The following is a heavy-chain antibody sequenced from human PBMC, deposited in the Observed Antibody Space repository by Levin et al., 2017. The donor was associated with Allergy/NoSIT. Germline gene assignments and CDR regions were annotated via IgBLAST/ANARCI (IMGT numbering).Heavy chain of an antibody. CDR1: GFTFSSYA. J-gene: IGHJ3*02. CDR3: AREVRGIVGATLDDAFDI. Sequence: GGSLRLSCAASGFTFSSYAMHWVRQAPGKGLEWVAVISYDGSNKYYADSVKGRFTISRDNSKNTLYLQMNSLRAEDTAVYYCAREVRGIVGATLDDAFDIWGQGTMVTVSS. V-gene: IGHV3-30*04. CDR2: ISYDGSNK. D-gene: IGHD1-26*01.